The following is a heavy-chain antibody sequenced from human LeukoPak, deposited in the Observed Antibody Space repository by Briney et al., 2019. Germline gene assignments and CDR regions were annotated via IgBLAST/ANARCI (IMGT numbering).Heavy chain of an antibody. CDR1: GFTFSSSW. CDR3: AIYGRSAFDI. Sequence: QPGGSLRLSCGASGFTFSSSWMSWVRQAPGKGLEWVSVIYSGGSTYYADSVKGRFTISRDNSKNTLYLQMNSLRAEDTAVYYCAIYGRSAFDIWGQGTMVTVSS. J-gene: IGHJ3*02. V-gene: IGHV3-66*02. D-gene: IGHD4-17*01. CDR2: IYSGGST.